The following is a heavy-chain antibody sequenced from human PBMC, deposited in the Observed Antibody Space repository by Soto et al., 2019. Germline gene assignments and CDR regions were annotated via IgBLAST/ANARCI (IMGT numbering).Heavy chain of an antibody. Sequence: QVQLQESGPGLVKPSETLSLTCTVSGGSISSYYWSWIRQPPGKGLEWIGYIYYSGSTNYNPSLKSRLTISLDTSKNQFSLKLSSVAAADTAVYYYPRWHCSGTSFDYWGQGTMVTVSS. J-gene: IGHJ4*02. CDR1: GGSISSYY. V-gene: IGHV4-59*08. CDR2: IYYSGST. CDR3: PRWHCSGTSFDY. D-gene: IGHD3-10*02.